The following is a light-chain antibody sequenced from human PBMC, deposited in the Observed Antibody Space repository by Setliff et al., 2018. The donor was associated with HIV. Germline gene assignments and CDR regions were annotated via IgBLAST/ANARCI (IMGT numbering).Light chain of an antibody. Sequence: SALTQPRSVSGSPGQSVTISCTGTSSDVGGYNYVSWYQQHPGKAPKLMIYDVSKRPSGVPDRFSGSKSDNTASLTISGLQAEDEADYYCCSYAGSYTPDVFGTGTKVTVL. J-gene: IGLJ1*01. V-gene: IGLV2-11*01. CDR2: DVS. CDR1: SSDVGGYNY. CDR3: CSYAGSYTPDV.